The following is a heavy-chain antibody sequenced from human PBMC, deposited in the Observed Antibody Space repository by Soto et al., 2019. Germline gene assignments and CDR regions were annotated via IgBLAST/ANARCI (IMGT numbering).Heavy chain of an antibody. CDR1: GGSISSGSYY. V-gene: IGHV4-39*01. Sequence: SETLSLTCTVSGGSISSGSYYWGWIRQPPGKGLKWIGSIYYTGSTYYNPSLNSRVTISVDTSTNQFSLNLSSVTAADTAVYYYARHRMGSSWYTPPHYWGQGTLVTVSS. CDR2: IYYTGST. D-gene: IGHD6-13*01. CDR3: ARHRMGSSWYTPPHY. J-gene: IGHJ4*02.